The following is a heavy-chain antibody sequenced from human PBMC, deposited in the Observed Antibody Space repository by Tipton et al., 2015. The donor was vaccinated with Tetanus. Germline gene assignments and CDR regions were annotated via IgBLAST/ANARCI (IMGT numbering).Heavy chain of an antibody. CDR1: GFPFHSYH. D-gene: IGHD4-17*01. CDR3: ARVIRRSMIGYGVFDS. J-gene: IGHJ4*02. V-gene: IGHV3-48*02. CDR2: IGDAKTVK. Sequence: SLRLSCATSGFPFHSYHMAWVRQAPGKGLEWISYIGDAKTVKQYADSVKGRFTVSRDNAENSLFLQMTSLRDEDTAVYFCARVIRRSMIGYGVFDSWGQGTLVAVSS.